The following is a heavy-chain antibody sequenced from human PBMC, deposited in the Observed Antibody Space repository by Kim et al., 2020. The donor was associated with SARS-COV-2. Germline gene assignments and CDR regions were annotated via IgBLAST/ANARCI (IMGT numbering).Heavy chain of an antibody. Sequence: SVKVSCKASGGTFSSYAISWVRQAPGQGLEWMGRIIPILGIANYAQKFQGRVTITADKSTSTAYMELSSLRSEDAAVYYCARDGGNYGGNWFDPWGQGTLVTVSS. J-gene: IGHJ5*02. CDR1: GGTFSSYA. D-gene: IGHD4-17*01. V-gene: IGHV1-69*04. CDR3: ARDGGNYGGNWFDP. CDR2: IIPILGIA.